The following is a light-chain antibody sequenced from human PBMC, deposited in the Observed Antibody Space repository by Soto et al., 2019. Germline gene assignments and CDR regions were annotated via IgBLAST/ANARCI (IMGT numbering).Light chain of an antibody. CDR3: SSYTSSSTSV. V-gene: IGLV2-18*02. CDR2: EVS. Sequence: QSVLTQPPSVSGSPGQSVTISCTGTSSDVGSYNRVSWYQQPPGTAPKLMIYEVSNRPSGVPDRFSGSKSDNTASLTISGLQAEDEADYYCSSYTSSSTSVFGTGTKVTVL. CDR1: SSDVGSYNR. J-gene: IGLJ1*01.